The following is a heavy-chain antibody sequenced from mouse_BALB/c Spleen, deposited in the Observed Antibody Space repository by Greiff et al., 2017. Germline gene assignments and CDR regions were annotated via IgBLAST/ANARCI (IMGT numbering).Heavy chain of an antibody. V-gene: IGHV1-63*01. J-gene: IGHJ2*01. D-gene: IGHD2-14*01. CDR3: ARRGDYRSYYFDY. Sequence: VQLQQSGAELVRPGTSVKISCKASGYAFTNYWLGWVKQRPGHGLEWIGDIYPGSGNTYYNEKFKGKATLTADKSSSTAYMQLSSLTSEDSAVYFCARRGDYRSYYFDYWGQGTTLTVSS. CDR2: IYPGSGNT. CDR1: GYAFTNYW.